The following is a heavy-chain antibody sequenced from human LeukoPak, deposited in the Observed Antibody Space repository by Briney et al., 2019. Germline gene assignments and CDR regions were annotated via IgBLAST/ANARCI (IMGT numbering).Heavy chain of an antibody. D-gene: IGHD6-13*01. Sequence: SETLSLTCTVSGGSISSYYWSWIRQPAGKGLEWIGRIYTSGSTNYNPSLKSRVTMSVDTSKNQSSLKLSSVTAADTAVYYCARDQGGYSSSWYGGRFDPWGQGTLVTVSS. CDR1: GGSISSYY. CDR3: ARDQGGYSSSWYGGRFDP. CDR2: IYTSGST. V-gene: IGHV4-4*07. J-gene: IGHJ5*02.